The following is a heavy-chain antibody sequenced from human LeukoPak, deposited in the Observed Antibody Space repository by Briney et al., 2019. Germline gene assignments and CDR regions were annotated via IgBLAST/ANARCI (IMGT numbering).Heavy chain of an antibody. CDR1: GFTFSSYA. CDR2: ISGSGGST. Sequence: GGSLRLSCAASGFTFSSYAMSWVRQAPGKGLEWVSAISGSGGSTYYADSVKGRFTISRDNSKNTLYLQMNSLRAEGTAVYYCAKNVLRYFDWLGPFDYWGQGTLVTVSS. J-gene: IGHJ4*02. V-gene: IGHV3-23*01. CDR3: AKNVLRYFDWLGPFDY. D-gene: IGHD3-9*01.